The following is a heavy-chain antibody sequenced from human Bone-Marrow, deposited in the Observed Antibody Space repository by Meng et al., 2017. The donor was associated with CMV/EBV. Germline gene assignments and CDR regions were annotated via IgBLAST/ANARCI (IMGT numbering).Heavy chain of an antibody. V-gene: IGHV4-59*13. D-gene: IGHD2-21*01. CDR1: GDSINNYH. CDR3: AGVKPGPYFDY. CDR2: MHYTGNT. J-gene: IGHJ4*02. Sequence: SETMTLTCSDSGDSINNYHCSWILQSPAKGLEWIGYMHYTGNTQYNPSLKSRVTISMDTSKNQFSLNLNSVTAADAAVYYCAGVKPGPYFDYWGQGTLVTVSS.